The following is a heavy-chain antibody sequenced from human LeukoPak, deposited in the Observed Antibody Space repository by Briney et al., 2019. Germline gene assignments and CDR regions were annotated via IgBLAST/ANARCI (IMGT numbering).Heavy chain of an antibody. Sequence: GGSLRLSCAASGFTFSSYSMNWVRQAPGKGLEWVSAISSSGRYIYYADSVKGRFTISRDNAKNSLYLQMNSLRAEDTAVYYCAREREYYYDSSGLDFDYWGQGTLVTVSS. J-gene: IGHJ4*02. CDR3: AREREYYYDSSGLDFDY. CDR2: ISSSGRYI. CDR1: GFTFSSYS. D-gene: IGHD3-22*01. V-gene: IGHV3-21*01.